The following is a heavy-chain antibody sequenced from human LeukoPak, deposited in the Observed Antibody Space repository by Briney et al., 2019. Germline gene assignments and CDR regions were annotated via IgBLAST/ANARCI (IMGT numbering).Heavy chain of an antibody. Sequence: GGSLRLSCAASGFTFCSYSMNWVRQAPGKGLEWVSHINIVNNAIYYSDSVKGRFTISRDNAKNSLYLQMNSLRAEDTAVYYCARDSGEGGNFDYWGQGTLVSVSS. CDR3: ARDSGEGGNFDY. V-gene: IGHV3-48*04. D-gene: IGHD3-10*01. CDR1: GFTFCSYS. J-gene: IGHJ4*02. CDR2: INIVNNAI.